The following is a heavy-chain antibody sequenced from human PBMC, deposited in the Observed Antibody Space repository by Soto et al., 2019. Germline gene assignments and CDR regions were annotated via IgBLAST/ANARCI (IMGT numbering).Heavy chain of an antibody. J-gene: IGHJ2*01. Sequence: QVQLQQWGAGLLKPSETLSLTCAVYGGSFSGYYWSWIRQPPGKGLEWIGEINHSGSTNYNPSLRSRVTLSVDTSENQCSLKLSSVIAADTAVYYCARARKKQQRGRYFDLWGRGTLVTVSS. D-gene: IGHD6-13*01. CDR1: GGSFSGYY. V-gene: IGHV4-34*01. CDR3: ARARKKQQRGRYFDL. CDR2: INHSGST.